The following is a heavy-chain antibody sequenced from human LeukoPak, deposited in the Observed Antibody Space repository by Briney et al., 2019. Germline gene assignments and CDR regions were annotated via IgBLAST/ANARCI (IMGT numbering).Heavy chain of an antibody. CDR3: ARGLGYSLSN. CDR2: INHSGST. Sequence: GSLRLSCAASGFTFSSYGMHWVRQPPGKGLEWIGEINHSGSTNYNPSLKSRVTISVDTSKNQFSLKLSSVTAADTAVYYCARGLGYSLSNWGQGTLVTVSS. J-gene: IGHJ4*02. CDR1: GFTFSSYG. V-gene: IGHV4-34*01. D-gene: IGHD6-13*01.